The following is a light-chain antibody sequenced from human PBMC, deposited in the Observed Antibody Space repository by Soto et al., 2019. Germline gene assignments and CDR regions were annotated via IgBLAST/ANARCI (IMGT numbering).Light chain of an antibody. J-gene: IGKJ2*01. Sequence: DIQMTQSPSTLSASVGARVTIACRASENIKSWLAWYQQQPGKAPKLLIYKASSLQSGVPSRFSGSGSGTEFTLTISSLQADDFATYYCQQDNSYPYTFGQGTRLESK. CDR2: KAS. CDR3: QQDNSYPYT. V-gene: IGKV1-5*03. CDR1: ENIKSW.